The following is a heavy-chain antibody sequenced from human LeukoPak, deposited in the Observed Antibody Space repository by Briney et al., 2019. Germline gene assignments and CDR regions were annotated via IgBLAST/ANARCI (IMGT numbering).Heavy chain of an antibody. CDR1: GFAFSTYV. Sequence: GGSLRLSCAASGFAFSTYVMSWFRQAPGKGLEWVSAISGSGGSTYYADSVKGRFTISRDNSKNTLYLQMNSLRAEDTAVYYCAKGGFGIVVVISASGDYWGQGTLVTVSS. V-gene: IGHV3-23*01. D-gene: IGHD3-22*01. CDR3: AKGGFGIVVVISASGDY. CDR2: ISGSGGST. J-gene: IGHJ4*02.